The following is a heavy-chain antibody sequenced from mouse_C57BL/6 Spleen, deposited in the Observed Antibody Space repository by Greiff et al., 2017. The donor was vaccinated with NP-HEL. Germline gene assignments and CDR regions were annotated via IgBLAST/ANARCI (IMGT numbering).Heavy chain of an antibody. CDR1: GYSFTSYY. V-gene: IGHV1-66*01. CDR2: IYPGSGNT. Sequence: VQLQQSGPELVKPGASVKISCKASGYSFTSYYIHWVKQRPGQGLEWIGWIYPGSGNTKYNEKFKGKATLTADTSSSTAYMQLSSLTSEDSAVYYCARSVTGTGWYFDVWGTGTTVTVSS. D-gene: IGHD4-1*01. J-gene: IGHJ1*03. CDR3: ARSVTGTGWYFDV.